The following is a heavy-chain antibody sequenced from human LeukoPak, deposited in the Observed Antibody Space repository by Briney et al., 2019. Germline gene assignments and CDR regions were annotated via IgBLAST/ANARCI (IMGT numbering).Heavy chain of an antibody. D-gene: IGHD3-22*01. CDR3: ASLETGLGSGYYTHDAFDI. CDR1: GGTFSSYA. Sequence: GSSVKVSCKASGGTFSSYAISWVRQAPGQGLEWMGRIIPILGIANYAQRFQGRVTITADKSTSTAYMELSSLRSEDTAVYYCASLETGLGSGYYTHDAFDIWGQGTMVTVSS. V-gene: IGHV1-69*04. J-gene: IGHJ3*02. CDR2: IIPILGIA.